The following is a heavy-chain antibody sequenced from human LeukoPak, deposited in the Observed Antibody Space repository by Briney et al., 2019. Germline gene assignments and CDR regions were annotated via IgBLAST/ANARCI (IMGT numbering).Heavy chain of an antibody. V-gene: IGHV3-11*01. CDR1: GFTFSDYY. CDR2: ISNSGSSV. Sequence: GGSLRLSCAASGFTFSDYYMTWIRQAPGKGLEWLSYISNSGSSVFYADSVMGRFTVSRDNAKRSLYLQMSSLRAEDTAVFYCARDQYDTWSRRGNFDSWGQGTLVIVSS. CDR3: ARDQYDTWSRRGNFDS. J-gene: IGHJ4*02. D-gene: IGHD3/OR15-3a*01.